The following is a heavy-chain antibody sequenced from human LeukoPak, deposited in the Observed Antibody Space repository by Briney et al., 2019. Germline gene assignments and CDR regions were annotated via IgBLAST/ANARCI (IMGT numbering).Heavy chain of an antibody. CDR3: ASPTDYATHYYFAY. J-gene: IGHJ4*02. V-gene: IGHV4-34*01. CDR2: INHSGST. Sequence: SETLSFTCAVYGGSFSDYYWSWIRQPPGKGLEWIGEINHSGSTNFNPSLKSRVTVSVDTSKRQFSLQLSSVTAADTAVYYCASPTDYATHYYFAYWGQGTLVTVSS. CDR1: GGSFSDYY. D-gene: IGHD4-17*01.